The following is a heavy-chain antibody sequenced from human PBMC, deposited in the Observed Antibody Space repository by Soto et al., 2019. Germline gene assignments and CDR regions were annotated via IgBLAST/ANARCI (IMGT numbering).Heavy chain of an antibody. D-gene: IGHD6-19*01. V-gene: IGHV4-59*01. CDR1: GGSISSYY. J-gene: IGHJ6*03. CDR2: IYYSGST. Sequence: SETLSLTCTVSGGSISSYYWSWIRQPPGKGLEWIGYIYYSGSTNYNPSLKSRVTISVDTSKNQFPLKLSSVTAADTAVYYCARATGYSSGWQYYYYYYMDVWGKRTTVTVSS. CDR3: ARATGYSSGWQYYYYYYMDV.